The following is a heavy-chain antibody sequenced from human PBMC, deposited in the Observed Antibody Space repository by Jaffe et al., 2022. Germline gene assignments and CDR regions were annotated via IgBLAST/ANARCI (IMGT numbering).Heavy chain of an antibody. V-gene: IGHV3-30*02. CDR2: IRYDGSNK. J-gene: IGHJ4*02. D-gene: IGHD4-17*01. CDR1: GFTFSSYG. Sequence: QVQLVESGGGVVQPGGSLRLSCAASGFTFSSYGMHWVRQAPGKGLEWVAFIRYDGSNKYYADSVKGRFTISRDNSKNTLYLQMNSLRAEDTAVYYCAKDRITVTTTADLFIPFPDDYWGQGTLVTVSS. CDR3: AKDRITVTTTADLFIPFPDDY.